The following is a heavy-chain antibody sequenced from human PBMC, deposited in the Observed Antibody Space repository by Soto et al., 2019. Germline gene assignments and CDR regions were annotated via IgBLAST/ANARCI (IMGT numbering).Heavy chain of an antibody. CDR2: ISAFNGDT. V-gene: IGHV1-18*04. Sequence: QVQLVQSGSEVKKPGASVNVSCKAFGYTFTSYGFSWVRQVPGQGLEWLGWISAFNGDTQYAQTMKGRLTVTTDTSTTTVHMQLRSLTPADTAVYDCTREAGWQRMVPYDWGQGTLGSVS. J-gene: IGHJ4*02. CDR1: GYTFTSYG. CDR3: TREAGWQRMVPYD. D-gene: IGHD6-25*01.